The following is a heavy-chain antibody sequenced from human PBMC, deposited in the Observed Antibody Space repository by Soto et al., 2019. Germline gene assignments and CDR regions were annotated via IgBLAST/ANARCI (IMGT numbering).Heavy chain of an antibody. CDR3: ARGGYYDNTWGKLSHYGLDV. J-gene: IGHJ6*02. CDR2: ISPYNDYT. V-gene: IGHV1-18*01. D-gene: IGHD3-16*01. CDR1: GYTFIRYG. Sequence: QVRLVQSAGEVKKPGASVKVSCKASGYTFIRYGITWVRQAPGQELEWMGWISPYNDYTIYAQKLQGRVTMTTDTSTRTLYLDLRSLKSDDTAVYYCARGGYYDNTWGKLSHYGLDVWGQGTSVTVS.